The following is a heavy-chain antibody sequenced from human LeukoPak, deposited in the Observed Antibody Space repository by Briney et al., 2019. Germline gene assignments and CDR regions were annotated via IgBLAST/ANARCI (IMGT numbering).Heavy chain of an antibody. CDR2: IYPGDSDT. J-gene: IGHJ6*03. D-gene: IGHD6-13*01. CDR1: GYTFTNYW. V-gene: IGHV5-51*01. CDR3: ARVPAAGTAYYYYMDV. Sequence: GESLKISCKGSGYTFTNYWIGWVRQMPGKGLEWMGIIYPGDSDTRYSPSFQGQVTISADKSISTAYLQWSSLKASDTAMYYCARVPAAGTAYYYYMDVWGKGTTVTVSS.